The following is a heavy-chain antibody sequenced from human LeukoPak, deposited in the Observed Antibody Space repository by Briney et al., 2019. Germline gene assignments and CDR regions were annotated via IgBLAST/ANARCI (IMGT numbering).Heavy chain of an antibody. J-gene: IGHJ4*02. Sequence: ASVKVSCKASGYTFTGYYMHWVRQAPGQGLEWMGWINPNSGGTNYAQKFQGRVTMTRDTSISTAYMELSRLRSDDTAVYYCATPSGFSGYDGFDYWGQGTLVTVSS. V-gene: IGHV1-2*02. D-gene: IGHD5-12*01. CDR2: INPNSGGT. CDR3: ATPSGFSGYDGFDY. CDR1: GYTFTGYY.